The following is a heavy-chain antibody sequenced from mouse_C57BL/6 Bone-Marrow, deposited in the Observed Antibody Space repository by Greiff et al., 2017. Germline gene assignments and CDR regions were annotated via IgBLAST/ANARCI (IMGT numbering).Heavy chain of an antibody. CDR2: IRSKSNNYAT. Sequence: DVMLVESGGGLVQPKGSLKLSCAASGFSFNTYAMNWVRQAPGKGLEWVARIRSKSNNYATYYADSVKDRFTISRDDSESMLYLQMNNLKTEDTAMYYCVRLCNGTDYFDYWGQGTTLTVSS. V-gene: IGHV10-1*01. J-gene: IGHJ2*01. CDR3: VRLCNGTDYFDY. CDR1: GFSFNTYA. D-gene: IGHD2-1*01.